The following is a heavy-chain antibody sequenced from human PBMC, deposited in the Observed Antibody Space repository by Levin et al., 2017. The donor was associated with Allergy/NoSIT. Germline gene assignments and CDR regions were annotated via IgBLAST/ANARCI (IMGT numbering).Heavy chain of an antibody. V-gene: IGHV1-8*01. CDR3: ARPLYYDFWSGLGTDAFDI. J-gene: IGHJ3*02. Sequence: GESLKISCKASGYTFTSYDINWVRQATGQGLEWMGWMNPNSGNTGYAQKFQGRVTMTRNTSISTAYMELSSLRSEDTAVYYSARPLYYDFWSGLGTDAFDIWGQGTMVTVSS. CDR1: GYTFTSYD. CDR2: MNPNSGNT. D-gene: IGHD3-3*01.